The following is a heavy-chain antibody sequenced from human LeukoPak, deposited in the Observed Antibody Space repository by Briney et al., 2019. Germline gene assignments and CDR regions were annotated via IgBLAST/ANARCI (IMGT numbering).Heavy chain of an antibody. Sequence: GGSLRLSCAASGFTFSSYEMNWVRQAPGKGLEWVSYISSSGSTIYYADSVKGRFTISRDNAKNSLYLQMNSLRAEDTAVYYCARSGYVASLDVWGKGTTVTVSS. CDR3: ARSGYVASLDV. D-gene: IGHD6-25*01. J-gene: IGHJ6*04. CDR2: ISSSGSTI. CDR1: GFTFSSYE. V-gene: IGHV3-48*03.